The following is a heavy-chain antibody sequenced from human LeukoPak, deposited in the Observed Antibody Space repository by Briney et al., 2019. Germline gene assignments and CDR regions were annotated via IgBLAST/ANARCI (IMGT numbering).Heavy chain of an antibody. J-gene: IGHJ4*02. CDR1: GGSISSDY. V-gene: IGHV4-59*01. CDR2: IYYSGRT. CDR3: ARGFYSHHY. Sequence: SETLSHTCTVSGGSISSDYWSWIRQPPGKGLEWIGYIYYSGRTYYNPSLKSRITISVDTSKNQFSLKLSSVTAADTAVYYCARGFYSHHYWGQGTLVSVSS. D-gene: IGHD4-11*01.